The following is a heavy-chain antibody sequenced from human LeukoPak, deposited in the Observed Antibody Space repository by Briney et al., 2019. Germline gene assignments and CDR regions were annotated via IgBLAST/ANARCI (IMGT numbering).Heavy chain of an antibody. D-gene: IGHD1-20*01. CDR3: AKETSITGAGDF. CDR1: GFTFDDYA. Sequence: QAGGSLRLSCVASGFTFDDYAMHWVRQAPGKGLEWVSFVTWNGDGAYYADSVKGRFTISRDNSKNSLYLQMNSLRAEDTAVYYCAKETSITGAGDFWGQGALVTVSS. J-gene: IGHJ4*02. V-gene: IGHV3-43D*03. CDR2: VTWNGDGA.